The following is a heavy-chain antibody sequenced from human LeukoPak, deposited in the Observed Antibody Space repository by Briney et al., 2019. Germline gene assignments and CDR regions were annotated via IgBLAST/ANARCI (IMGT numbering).Heavy chain of an antibody. Sequence: ASVKVSCKASGYTFTDYYIHCVRQAPGQGLECMGWINPNSGDTKNSQNFQDRVTMTRDTSINTAYMELSSLRSDDTAVYYCVREGKYSSGWYEPLDSWGQGTLVTVSS. V-gene: IGHV1-2*02. D-gene: IGHD6-19*01. CDR2: INPNSGDT. CDR1: GYTFTDYY. J-gene: IGHJ4*02. CDR3: VREGKYSSGWYEPLDS.